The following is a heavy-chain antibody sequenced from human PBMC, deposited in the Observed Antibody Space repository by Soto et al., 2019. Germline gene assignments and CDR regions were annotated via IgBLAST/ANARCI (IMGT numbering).Heavy chain of an antibody. CDR2: IRGSRGST. V-gene: IGHV3-23*01. CDR3: AIRWIAAANDAFDI. D-gene: IGHD6-6*01. CDR1: GFTFSSYA. Sequence: GGSLRLSCAASGFTFSSYAMSWVRQAPGKGLEWVSTIRGSRGSTYYADSVKGRFTISRDNSENTLYLQMSSLRAEDTAVYYCAIRWIAAANDAFDIWGQGTVVTVSS. J-gene: IGHJ3*02.